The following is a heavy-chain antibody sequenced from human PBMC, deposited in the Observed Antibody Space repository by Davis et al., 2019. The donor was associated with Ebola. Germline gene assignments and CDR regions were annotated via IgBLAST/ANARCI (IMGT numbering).Heavy chain of an antibody. D-gene: IGHD3-10*01. CDR3: ARAPITMIRGLVKGFDF. CDR2: INHSGST. V-gene: IGHV4-34*01. Sequence: MPSETLSLTCAVYDGSFSGYYWSWIRQPPGKGLEWIGEINHSGSTNYNPSLKSRVTISVDTSKNQFSLKLSSVTAADTAVYYCARAPITMIRGLVKGFDFWGQGTLVTVSS. CDR1: DGSFSGYY. J-gene: IGHJ4*02.